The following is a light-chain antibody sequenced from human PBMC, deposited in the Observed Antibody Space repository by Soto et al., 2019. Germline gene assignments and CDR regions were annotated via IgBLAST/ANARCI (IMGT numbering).Light chain of an antibody. V-gene: IGKV4-1*01. CDR1: QNVLYSSNNKNQ. CDR3: QQYYSPPLT. CDR2: WAS. J-gene: IGKJ4*01. Sequence: DIVMTQSPDSLAVSLGERATINCKSSQNVLYSSNNKNQLAWYQQKPGQPPKLLIYWASTREFGVPDRFSGSGSGTDFILTISSLQAEDVAVYYCQQYYSPPLTFCGGTKVEIK.